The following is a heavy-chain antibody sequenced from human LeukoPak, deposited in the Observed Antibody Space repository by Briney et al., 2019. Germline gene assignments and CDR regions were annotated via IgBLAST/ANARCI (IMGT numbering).Heavy chain of an antibody. CDR3: AKWGVVPAATIY. J-gene: IGHJ4*02. Sequence: PGGSLRLSCAASGFTFRNYYMSWVRQAPGKGLEWVAFIRYDGSNKYYADSVKGRFTISRDNSKNTLYLQMNSLRAEDTAVYYCAKWGVVPAATIYWGQGTLVTVSS. CDR1: GFTFRNYY. D-gene: IGHD2-2*01. V-gene: IGHV3-30*02. CDR2: IRYDGSNK.